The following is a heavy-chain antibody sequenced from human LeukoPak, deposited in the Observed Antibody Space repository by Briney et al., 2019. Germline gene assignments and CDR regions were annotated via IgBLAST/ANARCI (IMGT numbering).Heavy chain of an antibody. Sequence: GGSLRLSCAASGFTFSSYSMNWVRQAPGKGLEWVGFIRPKAYGGTTEYVASVKGRFTISRDDYKSIAYLQMNSLKTEDTAVYYCSSVYSGYDWADYWGQGTLVTVSS. V-gene: IGHV3-49*04. CDR2: IRPKAYGGTT. CDR1: GFTFSSYS. J-gene: IGHJ4*02. D-gene: IGHD5-12*01. CDR3: SSVYSGYDWADY.